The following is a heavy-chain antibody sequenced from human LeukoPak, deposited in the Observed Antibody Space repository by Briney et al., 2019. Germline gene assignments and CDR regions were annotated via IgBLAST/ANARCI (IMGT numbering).Heavy chain of an antibody. CDR2: ISYSGST. CDR1: GGSISSSSYY. J-gene: IGHJ4*02. CDR3: ARSSHSSSWYHEKYYFDY. Sequence: SETLSLTCTVSGGSISSSSYYWGWIRQPPGKGLEWIGSISYSGSTYYNPSLKSRVTISVDTSKNQFSLKLSSVTAADTAVYYCARSSHSSSWYHEKYYFDYWGEGTLVTVSS. D-gene: IGHD6-13*01. V-gene: IGHV4-39*07.